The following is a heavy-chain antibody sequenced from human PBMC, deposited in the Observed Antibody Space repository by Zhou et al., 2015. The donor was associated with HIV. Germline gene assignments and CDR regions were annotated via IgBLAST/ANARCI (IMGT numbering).Heavy chain of an antibody. J-gene: IGHJ4*02. CDR1: GFIFDDFA. V-gene: IGHV3-23*01. D-gene: IGHD3-10*01. CDR3: ARDLGVPYYFDY. CDR2: ISATGHGL. Sequence: EVHLSESGGDVVQPGGSLRLSCVASGFIFDDFAMSWVRHGPGQGLEWISGISATGHGLFYANSVKGRFTISRDNSKNTVYLQMNSLRAEDTAVYYCARDLGVPYYFDYWGQGTLVAVSS.